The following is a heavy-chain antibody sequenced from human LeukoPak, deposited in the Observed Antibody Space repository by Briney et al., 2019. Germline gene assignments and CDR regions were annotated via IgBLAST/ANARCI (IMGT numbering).Heavy chain of an antibody. CDR1: GFTFSTYW. J-gene: IGHJ4*02. CDR2: IKSDGSST. V-gene: IGHV3-74*01. Sequence: GGSLRLSCAASGFTFSTYWMHWVRQAPGKGLVWVSRIKSDGSSTAYADSVKGRFTISRDNAKTTLYLQMNSLRAEDTAVYYCARDREGNKGASLDYWGQGTLVTVSS. D-gene: IGHD1/OR15-1a*01. CDR3: ARDREGNKGASLDY.